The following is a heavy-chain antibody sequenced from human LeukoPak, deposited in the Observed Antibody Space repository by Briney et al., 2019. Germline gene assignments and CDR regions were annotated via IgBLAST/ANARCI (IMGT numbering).Heavy chain of an antibody. V-gene: IGHV3-15*01. D-gene: IGHD1-14*01. Sequence: PGGSLRLSCAASGFTFISYEMNWVRQAPGKGLEWVGRIKRRGDGGTTDYAAPVKDRFTISRDDSKNTLYLQMNSLKTDDTAVYYCTPGVGDYWGQGTLVTVSS. CDR1: GFTFISYE. CDR2: IKRRGDGGTT. J-gene: IGHJ4*02. CDR3: TPGVGDY.